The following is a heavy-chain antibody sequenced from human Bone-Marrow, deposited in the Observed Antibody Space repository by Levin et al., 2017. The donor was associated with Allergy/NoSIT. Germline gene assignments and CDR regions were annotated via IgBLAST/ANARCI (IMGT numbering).Heavy chain of an antibody. D-gene: IGHD2-2*01. CDR1: EFTFRNYY. V-gene: IGHV3-74*01. Sequence: GGSLRLSCTASEFTFRNYYMHWVRQTPGMGLVWVSNILNDGSTNYADSVKGRFTISRDNAKNTLYLQMNSLGAEDTAVYYCARGDCSRTSCLDHWGQGILVTVSS. J-gene: IGHJ4*02. CDR3: ARGDCSRTSCLDH. CDR2: ILNDGST.